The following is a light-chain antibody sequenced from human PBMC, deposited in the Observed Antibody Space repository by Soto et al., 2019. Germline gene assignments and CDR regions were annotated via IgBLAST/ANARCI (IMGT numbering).Light chain of an antibody. V-gene: IGLV4-69*01. CDR1: SGHSSYA. CDR2: LNSDGSH. Sequence: QLVLTQSPSASDSLGASVKLTCTLSSGHSSYAIAWHQQQPEKGPRYLMKLNSDGSHSKGDGIPDRFSGSSSGAERYLTISGLQSEDAADYYCQTWGTGIQVFGGGTKVTVL. CDR3: QTWGTGIQV. J-gene: IGLJ2*01.